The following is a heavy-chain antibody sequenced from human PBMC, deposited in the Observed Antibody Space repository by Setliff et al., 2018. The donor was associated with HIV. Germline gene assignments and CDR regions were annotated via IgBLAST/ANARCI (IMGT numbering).Heavy chain of an antibody. J-gene: IGHJ4*02. V-gene: IGHV3-49*04. CDR3: TRGGGRTTEVI. CDR2: VRSKSYGGTT. D-gene: IGHD1-1*01. Sequence: PGGSLRLSCSASGFSFGDFAVTWVRQAPGKGLQWVGFVRSKSYGGTTEYAASVKGRFTISRNDSQGIAYLQMNSLKTEDSGLYYCTRGGGRTTEVIWGQGTLVTVSS. CDR1: GFSFGDFA.